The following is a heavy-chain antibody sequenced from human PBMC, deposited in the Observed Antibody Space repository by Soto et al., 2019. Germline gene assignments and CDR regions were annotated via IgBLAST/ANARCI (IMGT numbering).Heavy chain of an antibody. J-gene: IGHJ6*02. CDR1: GFTFSSYG. D-gene: IGHD6-13*01. CDR3: ARDLAAAGTHGRDV. Sequence: QVQLVESGGGVVQPGRSLTLSCAASGFTFSSYGMHWVRQAPGQGLVWVAVIWYDGSNKYYADAVKARFTISRDNSKNTLYLQMNSLRAEDTAVYYCARDLAAAGTHGRDVWGQVTTVTVSS. CDR2: IWYDGSNK. V-gene: IGHV3-33*01.